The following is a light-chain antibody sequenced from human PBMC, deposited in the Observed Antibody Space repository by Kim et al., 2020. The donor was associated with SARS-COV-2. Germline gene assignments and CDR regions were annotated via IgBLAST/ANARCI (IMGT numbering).Light chain of an antibody. CDR3: HQYDDSSWT. Sequence: SPGERATLSCRASQSVRSSYLAWYKQKPGQAPRLLIYGVSRRATGTPDRFSGSGSGTDFTLAVSRLEAEDFAMYYCHQYDDSSWTFGQGTKVDIK. CDR2: GVS. J-gene: IGKJ1*01. V-gene: IGKV3-20*01. CDR1: QSVRSSY.